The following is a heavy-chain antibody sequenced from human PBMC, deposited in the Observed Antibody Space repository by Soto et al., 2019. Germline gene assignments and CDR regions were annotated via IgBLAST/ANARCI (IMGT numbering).Heavy chain of an antibody. Sequence: PSETLSLTCTVSGASISGFYWSWIRKSAGKGLEWIGRIYATGTTDYNPSLKSRVMMSVDTSKKQFSLKLRSVTAADTAVYYCVRDGTKTLRDWLDPCGQGSPVTFTT. J-gene: IGHJ5*02. CDR3: VRDGTKTLRDWLDP. V-gene: IGHV4-4*07. CDR2: IYATGTT. CDR1: GASISGFY. D-gene: IGHD1-1*01.